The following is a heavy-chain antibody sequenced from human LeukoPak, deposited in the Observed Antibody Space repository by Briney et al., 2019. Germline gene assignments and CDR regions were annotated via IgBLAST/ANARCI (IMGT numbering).Heavy chain of an antibody. Sequence: GASVKVSCKASGYTFTNYGISWVRQAPGQGLERMGRIIPILGIANYAQKFQGRVTITADKSTSTAYMELSSLRSEDTAVYYCARVSVDVATVTSYYFDYWGQGTLVTVSS. CDR1: GYTFTNYG. J-gene: IGHJ4*02. V-gene: IGHV1-69*04. D-gene: IGHD4-17*01. CDR3: ARVSVDVATVTSYYFDY. CDR2: IIPILGIA.